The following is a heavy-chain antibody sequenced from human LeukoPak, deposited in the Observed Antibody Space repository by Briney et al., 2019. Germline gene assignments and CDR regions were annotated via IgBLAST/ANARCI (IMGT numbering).Heavy chain of an antibody. CDR1: GFTFSGYS. CDR3: AKGHYYGPGSLDY. CDR2: IGGRDGST. D-gene: IGHD3-10*01. V-gene: IGHV3-23*01. J-gene: IGHJ4*02. Sequence: PGGSLRLSCAASGFTFSGYSLTWVRQAPGKGLEWVSAIGGRDGSTYYADSVKGRFTISRDNSKNTLYVQMNSLRAEDTAVYYCAKGHYYGPGSLDYWGQGTLVTVSS.